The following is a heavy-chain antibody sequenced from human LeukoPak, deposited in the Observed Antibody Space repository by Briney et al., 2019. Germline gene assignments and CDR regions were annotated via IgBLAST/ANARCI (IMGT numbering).Heavy chain of an antibody. CDR1: GGPISSSDYY. J-gene: IGHJ5*02. V-gene: IGHV4-30-4*01. CDR3: ARPYYYDSRIDP. CDR2: MYYSGST. D-gene: IGHD3-22*01. Sequence: PSETLSLTCTVSGGPISSSDYYWSWIRQPPGKGLERIAYMYYSGSTYYNPSLKSRVTMSADTPKKQLSLKLSSVTAADTAVYYCARPYYYDSRIDPWGQGIVVTVS.